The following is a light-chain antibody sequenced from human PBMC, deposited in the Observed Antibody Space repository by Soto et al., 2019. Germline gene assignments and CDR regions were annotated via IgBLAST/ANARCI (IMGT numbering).Light chain of an antibody. CDR2: DVS. V-gene: IGLV2-14*01. CDR3: SSYTSSCIYV. CDR1: SSDVGGYNY. J-gene: IGLJ1*01. Sequence: QSVLTQPASVSGSPGQSITISCTGTSSDVGGYNYVSWYQQHPGKAPKLMIYDVSNRPSGVSNRFSGSKSGNTASLTISGLQAEYEADYYCSSYTSSCIYVFGTGTKVTVL.